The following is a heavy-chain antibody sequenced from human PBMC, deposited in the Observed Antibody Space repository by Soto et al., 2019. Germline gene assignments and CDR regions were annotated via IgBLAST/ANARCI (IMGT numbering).Heavy chain of an antibody. V-gene: IGHV1-69*13. CDR2: IIPIFGTA. CDR3: ARAKSYALGYYFYGMDV. CDR1: GGTFSSYA. D-gene: IGHD3-10*01. Sequence: ASVKVCCEASGGTFSSYAISWVRQAPGQGLEWMGGIIPIFGTANYAQKFQGRVTITADESTSTAYMELSSLRSEDTAVYYCARAKSYALGYYFYGMDVWGQAATFPVS. J-gene: IGHJ6*02.